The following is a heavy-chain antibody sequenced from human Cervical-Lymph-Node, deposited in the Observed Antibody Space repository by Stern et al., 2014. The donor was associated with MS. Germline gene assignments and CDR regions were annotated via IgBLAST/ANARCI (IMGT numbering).Heavy chain of an antibody. CDR3: ARDVAGRSSY. Sequence: EVSLVESGGGLVQPGRSPTLAWAASGFTFSTYWMHLLRQTPGTGQAGVARSNEDGSWTNYADSVKGRFTISRDNAKNTLYLQMNSLRAEDTAVYYCARDVAGRSSYLGQGTLVTVSS. J-gene: IGHJ4*02. CDR1: GFTFSTYW. V-gene: IGHV3-74*02. D-gene: IGHD6-6*01. CDR2: SNEDGSWT.